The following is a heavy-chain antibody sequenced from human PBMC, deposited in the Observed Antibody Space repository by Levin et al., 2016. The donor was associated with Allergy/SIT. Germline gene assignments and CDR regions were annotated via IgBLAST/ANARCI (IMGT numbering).Heavy chain of an antibody. J-gene: IGHJ6*03. CDR1: GFSFSSYA. Sequence: GESLKISCAASGFSFSSYAMSWVRQAPGKGLEWVSTISGSGGSTYYADSVKGRFTISRDNSKNTLYLQMNSLRAEDTAVYYCARRWEAWAPYYYMDVWGKGTTVTVSS. CDR2: ISGSGGST. D-gene: IGHD1-26*01. CDR3: ARRWEAWAPYYYMDV. V-gene: IGHV3-23*01.